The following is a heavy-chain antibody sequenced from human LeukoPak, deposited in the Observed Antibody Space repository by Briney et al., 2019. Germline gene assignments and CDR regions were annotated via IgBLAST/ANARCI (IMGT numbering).Heavy chain of an antibody. CDR3: ARVYPRIQRGYYYYGMDV. J-gene: IGHJ6*02. CDR1: GFTFSSYA. D-gene: IGHD2-2*01. V-gene: IGHV3-23*01. CDR2: ISGSGGST. Sequence: GGSLRLSCAASGFTFSSYAMSWVRQAPGKGLEWVSAISGSGGSTYYADSVKGRFTISRDNSKNTLYLQMNSLRAEDTAVYYCARVYPRIQRGYYYYGMDVWGQGTTVTVSS.